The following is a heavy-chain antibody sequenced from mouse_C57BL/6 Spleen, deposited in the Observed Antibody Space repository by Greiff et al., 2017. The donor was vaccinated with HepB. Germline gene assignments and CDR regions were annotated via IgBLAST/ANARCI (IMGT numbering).Heavy chain of an antibody. CDR1: GYTFTDYN. Sequence: EVQLQQSGPELVKPGASVKMSCKASGYTFTDYNMHWVKQSHGKSLEWIGYINPNNGGTSYNQKFKGKATLTVNKSSSTAYMELRSLTSEDSAVYDCAREGDYDDDGGVWFAYWGQGTLVTVSA. V-gene: IGHV1-22*01. CDR3: AREGDYDDDGGVWFAY. D-gene: IGHD2-4*01. J-gene: IGHJ3*01. CDR2: INPNNGGT.